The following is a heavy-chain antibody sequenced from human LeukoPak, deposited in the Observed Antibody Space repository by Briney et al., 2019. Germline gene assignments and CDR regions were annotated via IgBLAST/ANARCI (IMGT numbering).Heavy chain of an antibody. V-gene: IGHV1-69*05. J-gene: IGHJ6*03. CDR2: IIPIFGTA. CDR3: ARDAFRYCSSTSCYPDWGYYYYMDV. Sequence: ASVKVSCKASGGTFSSYAISWVRQAPGQGLEWMGGIIPIFGTANYAQKFQGRVTITTDESTSTAYMELSSLRSEDTAVYYCARDAFRYCSSTSCYPDWGYYYYMDVWGKGTTVTVFS. CDR1: GGTFSSYA. D-gene: IGHD2-2*01.